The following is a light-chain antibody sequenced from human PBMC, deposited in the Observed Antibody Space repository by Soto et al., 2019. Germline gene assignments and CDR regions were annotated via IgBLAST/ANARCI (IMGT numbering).Light chain of an antibody. J-gene: IGLJ2*01. CDR1: SSNIGSSF. CDR2: DND. Sequence: QSVLTQPPSVSAAPGQKVTILCSGDSSNIGSSFVSWYQQVPGTAPKLLIYDNDKRHSEIPDRFSASKSGASASLDITGLQTGDEADYHCAAWDTRLSAVLFGGGTKL. CDR3: AAWDTRLSAVL. V-gene: IGLV1-51*01.